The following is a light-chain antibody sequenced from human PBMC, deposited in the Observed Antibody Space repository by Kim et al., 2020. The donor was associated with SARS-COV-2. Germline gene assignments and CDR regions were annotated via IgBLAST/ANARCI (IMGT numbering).Light chain of an antibody. J-gene: IGLJ3*02. CDR2: VNIDGSH. V-gene: IGLV4-69*01. Sequence: QLVLTQSPSASASLGASVKLTCTLSRGHNTYAIAWHQQQPEKGPRFLMTVNIDGSHYKGDGIPDRLSGSSSGTERYLTISSLQSEDEADYYCQTWDTGIRVFGGGTKVTVL. CDR3: QTWDTGIRV. CDR1: RGHNTYA.